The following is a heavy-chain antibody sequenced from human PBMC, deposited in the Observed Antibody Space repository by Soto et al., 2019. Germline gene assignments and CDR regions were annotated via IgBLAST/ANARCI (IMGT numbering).Heavy chain of an antibody. Sequence: QVQLVESGGGVVQHGRSLRLSCAASGFTFSSYGMHWVRQAPGKGLEWVAVISYDGSNKYYADSVKGRFTISRDNSKNTLYLQMNSLRAEDTAVYYCAKDEGYYGSGSLDYWGQGTLVTVSS. CDR1: GFTFSSYG. V-gene: IGHV3-30*18. J-gene: IGHJ4*02. CDR2: ISYDGSNK. D-gene: IGHD3-10*01. CDR3: AKDEGYYGSGSLDY.